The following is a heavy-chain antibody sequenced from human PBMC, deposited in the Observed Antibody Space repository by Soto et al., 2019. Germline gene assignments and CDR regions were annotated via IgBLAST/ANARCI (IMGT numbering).Heavy chain of an antibody. V-gene: IGHV4-34*01. J-gene: IGHJ4*02. D-gene: IGHD6-13*01. Sequence: QVQLQQWGAGLLKPSETLSLTCAVYGGSFRGYYWSWIRQPPGKGLEWIGEINHSGSTNYNPSLKRLVTISVDTSKNQFSLKLSSVTAADTAVYYCARAGYSSTWYLPFDSWGQGTLVTVS. CDR2: INHSGST. CDR3: ARAGYSSTWYLPFDS. CDR1: GGSFRGYY.